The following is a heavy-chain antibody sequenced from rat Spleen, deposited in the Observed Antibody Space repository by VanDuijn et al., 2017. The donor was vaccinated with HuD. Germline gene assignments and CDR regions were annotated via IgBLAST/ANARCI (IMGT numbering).Heavy chain of an antibody. V-gene: IGHV5-31*01. D-gene: IGHD1-2*01. J-gene: IGHJ2*01. CDR1: GFTFNNYW. CDR3: ATDDYSRGVFDY. CDR2: ITNTGGST. Sequence: EVQLVESGGGLVQPGGSLKLSCVASGFTFNNYWMTWIRQAPGKGLEWVASITNTGGSTYYRDSVKGRFTISRDNAKNTQYLQMDSLRSEDTATYYFATDDYSRGVFDYWGQGVMVTVSS.